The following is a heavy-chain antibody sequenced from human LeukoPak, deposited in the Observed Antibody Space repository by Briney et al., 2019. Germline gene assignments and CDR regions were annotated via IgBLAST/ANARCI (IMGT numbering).Heavy chain of an antibody. D-gene: IGHD2-2*01. V-gene: IGHV3-66*02. CDR3: ARDKREECSGTSCYGDAFDV. J-gene: IGHJ3*01. CDR2: IYSGGYT. Sequence: GGSLRLSCAASGFTVSSNYMNWVCQAPGKGLEWVSVIYSGGYTNYADSVKGRFTISRDNSKNTVYLQLNSLRTDDTAVYYCARDKREECSGTSCYGDAFDVWGQGTVVTVSS. CDR1: GFTVSSNY.